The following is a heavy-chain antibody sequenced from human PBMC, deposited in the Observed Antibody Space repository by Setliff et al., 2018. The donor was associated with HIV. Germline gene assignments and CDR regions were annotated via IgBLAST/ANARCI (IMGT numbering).Heavy chain of an antibody. J-gene: IGHJ2*01. CDR3: ARVRFNFDNVRCFDL. CDR1: RGSFSHYY. Sequence: SETLSLTCAVYRGSFSHYYWTWIRQSPGKGLEWIAEINQERTTFYNPSLKSRVTMSLDTSRNEVFLRLSSVTAADTATYFCARVRFNFDNVRCFDLWGPGTLVTVSS. V-gene: IGHV4-34*01. CDR2: INQERTT. D-gene: IGHD1-20*01.